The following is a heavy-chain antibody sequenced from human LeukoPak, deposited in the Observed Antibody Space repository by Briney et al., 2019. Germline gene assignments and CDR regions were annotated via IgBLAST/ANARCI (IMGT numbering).Heavy chain of an antibody. Sequence: GESLKISCKGSGYSFTSDWIGWVRQMPGKGLEWMGIIYPGDSDTRYSPSFQGQVTISADKSISTAYLQWSSLKATDTAMYYCAGHYPPTYLYYYYYMDVWGKGTTVTVSS. J-gene: IGHJ6*03. CDR3: AGHYPPTYLYYYYYMDV. V-gene: IGHV5-51*01. CDR1: GYSFTSDW. CDR2: IYPGDSDT.